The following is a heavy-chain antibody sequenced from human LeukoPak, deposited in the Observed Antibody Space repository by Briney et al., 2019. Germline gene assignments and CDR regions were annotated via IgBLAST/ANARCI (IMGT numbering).Heavy chain of an antibody. CDR3: ARDPVSAHTRDFDY. CDR1: GYTFTGYY. Sequence: ASVKVSCKASGYTFTGYYMHWVRQAPGRGLEWMGWINPNSGGTNYAQKFQGRVTMTRDTSISTAYMELSRLRSDDTAVYYCARDPVSAHTRDFDYWGQGTLVTVSS. V-gene: IGHV1-2*02. CDR2: INPNSGGT. D-gene: IGHD3-3*01. J-gene: IGHJ4*02.